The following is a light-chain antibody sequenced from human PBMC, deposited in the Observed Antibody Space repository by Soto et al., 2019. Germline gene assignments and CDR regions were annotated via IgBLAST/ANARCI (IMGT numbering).Light chain of an antibody. Sequence: QSVLTQPRSVSESPGQSVTISCTGTSSDVGGYNLVSWYQQHPDKAPKLMIYEGSKRPSGVSNRFSGSKSGTTASLTISGLQAEEEADYYYCSYACISSYVXATETRSPA. CDR1: SSDVGGYNL. J-gene: IGLJ1*01. CDR2: EGS. CDR3: CSYACISSYV. V-gene: IGLV2-23*01.